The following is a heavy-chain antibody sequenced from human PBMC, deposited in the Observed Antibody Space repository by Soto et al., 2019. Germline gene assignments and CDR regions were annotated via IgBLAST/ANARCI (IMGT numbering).Heavy chain of an antibody. J-gene: IGHJ1*01. D-gene: IGHD2-8*01. V-gene: IGHV3-21*01. CDR3: ARDLGEMYAV. CDR2: ISSSSAYI. CDR1: GFIFSSST. Sequence: EVQLVESGGGLVKPGGSLRLSCIGSGFIFSSSTMTWVRQAPGKGLEWVSSISSSSAYIYNADPLKGRFTISRDNAKNSLYLQMDSLRAEDTAVYFCARDLGEMYAVWGQGALVTVSS.